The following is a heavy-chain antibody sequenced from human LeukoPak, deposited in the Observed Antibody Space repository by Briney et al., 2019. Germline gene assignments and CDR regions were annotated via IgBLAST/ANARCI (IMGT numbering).Heavy chain of an antibody. Sequence: GGSLRLSCAVSGITLSNYGMTWVRQAPGKGLEWVAGISDTGGRTNYADSVKGRFTISRDNPKNTLYLQMNSLRAEDTAVYYCAKGLCYGDPGDYWGQGTLVTVSS. CDR2: ISDTGGRT. V-gene: IGHV3-23*01. J-gene: IGHJ4*02. CDR3: AKGLCYGDPGDY. D-gene: IGHD4-17*01. CDR1: GITLSNYG.